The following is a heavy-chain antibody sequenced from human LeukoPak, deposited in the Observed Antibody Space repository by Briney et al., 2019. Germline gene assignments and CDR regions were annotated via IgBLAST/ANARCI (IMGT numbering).Heavy chain of an antibody. CDR3: ARDPITVIVPGGAGAFDI. Sequence: GRSLRLSCAASGSTFSRYAMRGVRHAPGKGLEWVADISYDGCNIYYADSVKGRFTISRDSSKNTLYLQMNSLRAEDTAVYYCARDPITVIVPGGAGAFDIWGQGTMVTVSS. D-gene: IGHD3-22*01. V-gene: IGHV3-30-3*01. CDR1: GSTFSRYA. CDR2: ISYDGCNI. J-gene: IGHJ3*02.